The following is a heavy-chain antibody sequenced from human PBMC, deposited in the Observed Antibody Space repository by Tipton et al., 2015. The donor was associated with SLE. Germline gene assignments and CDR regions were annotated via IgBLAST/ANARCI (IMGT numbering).Heavy chain of an antibody. Sequence: SLRLSCTASGFTFNNYAMHWVRQPPGKGLQWVAVIPYDGSNPHYADSVKGRFTVSRDNSKNTLYLQMDSLRAEDTAVYYCVRDPTGYWYFDLWGRGTLVTVSS. CDR3: VRDPTGYWYFDL. CDR1: GFTFNNYA. J-gene: IGHJ2*01. V-gene: IGHV3-33*01. CDR2: IPYDGSNP. D-gene: IGHD1-1*01.